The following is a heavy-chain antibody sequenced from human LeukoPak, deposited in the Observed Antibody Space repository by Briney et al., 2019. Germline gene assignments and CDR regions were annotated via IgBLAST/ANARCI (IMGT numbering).Heavy chain of an antibody. J-gene: IGHJ4*02. V-gene: IGHV3-7*01. CDR3: TRFSRSSSSNY. D-gene: IGHD6-6*01. CDR2: IRQDGSEK. CDR1: GFTFSNYW. Sequence: GGSLRLSCAASGFTFSNYWMSWVRQAPGKGLEWVAIIRQDGSEKKYVDSVKGRFTISRDNARNSLYLEMNSLRAEDTAVYYCTRFSRSSSSNYWGQGTLVTVSS.